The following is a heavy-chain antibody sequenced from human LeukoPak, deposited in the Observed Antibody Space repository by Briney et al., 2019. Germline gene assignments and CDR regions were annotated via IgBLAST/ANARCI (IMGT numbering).Heavy chain of an antibody. V-gene: IGHV4-34*01. CDR2: IYHTGNT. D-gene: IGHD3-10*01. Sequence: SETLYLTCAVYGGSLSGYYWSWIRQPPGKGLEWMAGIYHTGNTYYNPTLQSRLTISIDTSKNQSSLKLSSVTAADTAVYYCARDRGLRYYYMDVSGKGTTVTVSS. CDR3: ARDRGLRYYYMDV. J-gene: IGHJ6*03. CDR1: GGSLSGYY.